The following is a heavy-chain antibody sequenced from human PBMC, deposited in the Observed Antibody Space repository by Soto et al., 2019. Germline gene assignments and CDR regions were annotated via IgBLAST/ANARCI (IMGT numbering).Heavy chain of an antibody. CDR3: ARGYSSSPNWFDP. CDR2: IKLDGSAK. Sequence: GGSLRLSCAASGFTFSSYWMSWVRQAPGKGLEWVANIKLDGSAKYYVDSVKGRFTISRDNAKNSLYLQMNSLRAEDTAVYYCARGYSSSPNWFDPWGQGTLVTVSS. D-gene: IGHD6-6*01. V-gene: IGHV3-7*03. CDR1: GFTFSSYW. J-gene: IGHJ5*02.